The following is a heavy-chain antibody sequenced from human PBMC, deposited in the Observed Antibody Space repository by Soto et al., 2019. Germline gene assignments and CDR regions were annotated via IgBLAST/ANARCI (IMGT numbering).Heavy chain of an antibody. Sequence: GASVKVSCKASGYTFTSYAMHWVRQAPGQRLEWMGWINAGNGNTKYSQKFQGRVTITRDTSASTAYMELSSLRSEDTAVYYCARVTPPSIAPYSSSFLVDYWGQGTLVTVSS. V-gene: IGHV1-3*01. CDR2: INAGNGNT. CDR1: GYTFTSYA. CDR3: ARVTPPSIAPYSSSFLVDY. D-gene: IGHD6-6*01. J-gene: IGHJ4*02.